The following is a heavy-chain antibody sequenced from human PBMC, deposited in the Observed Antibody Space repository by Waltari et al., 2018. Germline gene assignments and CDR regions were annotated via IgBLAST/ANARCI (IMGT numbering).Heavy chain of an antibody. CDR3: AKDAGPVAAEGDY. D-gene: IGHD6-19*01. CDR1: GFTGSSNY. J-gene: IGHJ4*02. CDR2: IYSDGRT. V-gene: IGHV3-66*01. Sequence: EVQLVESGGGLVKHGGSLGISCAASGFTGSSNYLGWVRQAPGKGLEWVSLIYSDGRTYYADSVKGRFTISRDNYKNTVYLQMSRLRVEDTAVYYCAKDAGPVAAEGDYWGQGTLVTVSS.